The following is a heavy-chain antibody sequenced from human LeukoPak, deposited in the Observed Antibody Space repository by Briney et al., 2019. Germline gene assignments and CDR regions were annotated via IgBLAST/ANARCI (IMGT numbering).Heavy chain of an antibody. CDR2: IYTSGST. V-gene: IGHV4-4*07. CDR3: ARAYYDTSGYPGWYFDP. CDR1: GGSISSYY. D-gene: IGHD3-22*01. Sequence: SETLSLTCTVSGGSISSYYWSWIRQPAGKGLQWIGRIYTSGSTNYNPSLKSRVTMSVDTSKNQFSLKLTSVTAADTAVYYCARAYYDTSGYPGWYFDPWGRGTLVIVSS. J-gene: IGHJ2*01.